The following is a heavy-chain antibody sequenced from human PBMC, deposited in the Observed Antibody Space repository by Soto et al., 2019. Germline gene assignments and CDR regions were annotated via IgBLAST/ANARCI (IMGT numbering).Heavy chain of an antibody. CDR3: ARGDQFGFGVDY. V-gene: IGHV1-8*01. CDR1: GYTFLNHD. Sequence: GSSVQVSCKASGYTFLNHDINWVRQAPGQGLEWMGWMVPDSGRTGYAKKYQGRVTMTRNTSTSTAYMELNSLTNEDTAVYYCARGDQFGFGVDYWGQGTPVTVSS. J-gene: IGHJ4*02. CDR2: MVPDSGRT. D-gene: IGHD3-10*01.